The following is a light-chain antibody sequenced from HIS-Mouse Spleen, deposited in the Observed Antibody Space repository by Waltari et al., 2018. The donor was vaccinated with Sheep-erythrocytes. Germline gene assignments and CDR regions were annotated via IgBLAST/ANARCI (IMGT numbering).Light chain of an antibody. CDR2: EGS. Sequence: QSALTQPASVSGSPGQSITISCTGTSSDVGSYNLVSWYQQHPGKAPKLMIYEGSKRASGVPNRFSVSKSGNTASLTIAGLQAEDEADYYCCSYAGSSTPWVFGGGTKLTVL. J-gene: IGLJ3*02. CDR3: CSYAGSSTPWV. CDR1: SSDVGSYNL. V-gene: IGLV2-23*01.